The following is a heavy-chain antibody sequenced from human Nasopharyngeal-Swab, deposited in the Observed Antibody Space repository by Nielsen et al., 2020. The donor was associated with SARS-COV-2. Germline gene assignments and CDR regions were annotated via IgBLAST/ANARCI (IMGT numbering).Heavy chain of an antibody. J-gene: IGHJ3*02. CDR2: ISSSSSYI. D-gene: IGHD3-22*01. CDR3: ARNYYDNSGYYPDAFDI. Sequence: GGSLRLSCAASGFTFSSYSMNWVRQAPGKGLEWVSSISSSSSYIYYADSVKGRFTISRDNAKNSLYLQMNSLRAEDTAVYYCARNYYDNSGYYPDAFDIWGHGTKVTVSS. V-gene: IGHV3-21*01. CDR1: GFTFSSYS.